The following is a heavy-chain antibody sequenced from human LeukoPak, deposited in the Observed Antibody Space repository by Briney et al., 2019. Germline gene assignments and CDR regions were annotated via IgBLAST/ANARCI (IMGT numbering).Heavy chain of an antibody. V-gene: IGHV4-30-4*08. CDR2: IYYSGST. D-gene: IGHD6-13*01. CDR1: GGSISSGDYY. Sequence: SQTLSLTCTVSGGSISSGDYYWSWIRQPPGKGQEWIGYIYYSGSTYYNPSLKSRVTISVDTSKNQFSLKLSSVTAADTAVYYCARAQQLVLDGWSDAFDIWGQGTMVTVSS. J-gene: IGHJ3*02. CDR3: ARAQQLVLDGWSDAFDI.